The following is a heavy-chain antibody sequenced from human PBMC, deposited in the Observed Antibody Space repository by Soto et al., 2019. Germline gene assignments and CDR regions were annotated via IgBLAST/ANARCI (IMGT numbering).Heavy chain of an antibody. CDR3: AANYYDSSGYYYALFDY. CDR1: GGTFSSYA. Sequence: ASVKVSCKASGGTFSSYAISWVRQAPGQGLEWMGGIIPIFGTANYAQKFQGRVTITADKSTSTAYMELSSLRSEDTAVYYCAANYYDSSGYYYALFDYWGQGTLVTVSS. J-gene: IGHJ4*02. V-gene: IGHV1-69*06. CDR2: IIPIFGTA. D-gene: IGHD3-22*01.